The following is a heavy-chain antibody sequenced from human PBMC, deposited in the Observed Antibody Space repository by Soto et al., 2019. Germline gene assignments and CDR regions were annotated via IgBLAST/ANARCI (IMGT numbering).Heavy chain of an antibody. CDR3: ARGLLVYGDYAGGYDY. CDR1: GYTFTSYG. V-gene: IGHV1-18*01. Sequence: GASVKVSCKASGYTFTSYGISWVRQAPGQGLEWMGWISAYNGNTNYAQKLQGRVTMTTDTSTSTAYMELRSLRSDDTAVYYCARGLLVYGDYAGGYDYWGQGTLVTVSS. D-gene: IGHD4-17*01. J-gene: IGHJ4*02. CDR2: ISAYNGNT.